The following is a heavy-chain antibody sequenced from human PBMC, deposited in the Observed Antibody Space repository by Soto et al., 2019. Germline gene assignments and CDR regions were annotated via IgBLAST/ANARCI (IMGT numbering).Heavy chain of an antibody. Sequence: QVQLVQSGAEVKKPGSSVKVSCKASGGTFSSYAISWVRQAPGQGLEWMGGIIPIFGTANYAQKFQGRVTNTADESTSTAYMELSSLRSEDTAVYYCARAARKAGDYYYYGMDVWGQGTTVTVSS. CDR1: GGTFSSYA. J-gene: IGHJ6*02. CDR3: ARAARKAGDYYYYGMDV. CDR2: IIPIFGTA. V-gene: IGHV1-69*12. D-gene: IGHD6-19*01.